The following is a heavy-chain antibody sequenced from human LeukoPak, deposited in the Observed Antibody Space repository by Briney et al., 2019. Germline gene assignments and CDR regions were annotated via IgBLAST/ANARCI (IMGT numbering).Heavy chain of an antibody. Sequence: SETLSLTCAVYGGSFSGYYWSRIRQPPGKGLEWIGEINHSGSTNYNPSLKSRVTISVDTSKNQFSLKLSSVTAADTAVYYCARGGSSSWSQTYYFDYWGQGTLVTVSS. CDR1: GGSFSGYY. V-gene: IGHV4-34*01. CDR2: INHSGST. CDR3: ARGGSSSWSQTYYFDY. D-gene: IGHD6-13*01. J-gene: IGHJ4*02.